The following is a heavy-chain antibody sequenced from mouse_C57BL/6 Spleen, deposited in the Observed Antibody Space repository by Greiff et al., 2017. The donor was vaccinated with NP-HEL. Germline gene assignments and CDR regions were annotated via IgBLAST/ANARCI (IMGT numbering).Heavy chain of an antibody. J-gene: IGHJ4*01. CDR1: GYTFTDYN. V-gene: IGHV1-22*01. CDR3: ARAHYYGSSYDYAMDY. Sequence: EVQLQQSGPELVKPGASVKMSCKASGYTFTDYNMHWVKQSHGKSLEWIGYINPNNGGTSYNQKFKGKATLTVNKSSSTAYMELRSLTSEDSAVYYCARAHYYGSSYDYAMDYWGKGTSVTVSS. D-gene: IGHD1-1*01. CDR2: INPNNGGT.